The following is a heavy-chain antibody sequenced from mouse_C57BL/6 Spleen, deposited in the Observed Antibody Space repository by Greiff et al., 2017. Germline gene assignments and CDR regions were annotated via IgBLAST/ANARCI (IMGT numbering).Heavy chain of an antibody. D-gene: IGHD2-5*01. V-gene: IGHV1-55*01. CDR2: IYPGSGST. Sequence: VQLQQPGAELVKPGASVKMSCKASGYTFTSYWITWVKQRPGQGLEWIGDIYPGSGSTNYNEKFKSKATLTVDTSSSTAYMQLISLTSEDSAVYYCAYYSNYGGYFDVWGTGTTVTVSS. CDR1: GYTFTSYW. J-gene: IGHJ1*03. CDR3: AYYSNYGGYFDV.